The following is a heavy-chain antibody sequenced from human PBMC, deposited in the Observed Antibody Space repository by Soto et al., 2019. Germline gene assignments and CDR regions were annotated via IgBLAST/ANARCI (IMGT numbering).Heavy chain of an antibody. CDR2: TYYRSKWYS. J-gene: IGHJ1*01. V-gene: IGHV6-1*01. Sequence: SQTLSLTCAISGDSVSSTSAAWSWIRQSPSRGLEWLGRTYYRSKWYSDYAVSVKSRITINPDTSKNQFSLQLNSVTPEDTAVYYCVEGQPAPISGHWGQGTLVTVSS. CDR3: VEGQPAPISGH. CDR1: GDSVSSTSAA. D-gene: IGHD2-2*01.